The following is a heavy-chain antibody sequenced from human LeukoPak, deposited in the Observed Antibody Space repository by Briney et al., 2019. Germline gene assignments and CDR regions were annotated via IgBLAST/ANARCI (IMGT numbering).Heavy chain of an antibody. Sequence: QPGGSLRLSCAASGFTVSSNYMSWVRQAPGKGLEWVSLIYSGGSTYYAGSVNGRFTISRDNSKNTLYLQMNSLRAQDTAVYYCARDRRDYDSSGHYKNNYWYFDLWGRGTLVTVSS. CDR2: IYSGGST. CDR1: GFTVSSNY. J-gene: IGHJ2*01. D-gene: IGHD3-22*01. V-gene: IGHV3-53*01. CDR3: ARDRRDYDSSGHYKNNYWYFDL.